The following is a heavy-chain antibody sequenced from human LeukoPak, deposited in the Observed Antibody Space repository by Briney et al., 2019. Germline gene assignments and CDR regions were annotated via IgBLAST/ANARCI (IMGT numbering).Heavy chain of an antibody. D-gene: IGHD3-22*01. CDR1: GFTFSSNS. CDR2: ISSSSSYI. J-gene: IGHJ4*02. V-gene: IGHV3-21*01. Sequence: GGSLRLSCTASGFTFSSNSMNWGCQAPGKGLEWVSSISSSSSYIYYADSVKGRFTISRDNAKNSLYLQMNSLRAEDTAVHYCAMDYGIPPYFYGSSGYYYSCGQGTLVTVSS. CDR3: AMDYGIPPYFYGSSGYYYS.